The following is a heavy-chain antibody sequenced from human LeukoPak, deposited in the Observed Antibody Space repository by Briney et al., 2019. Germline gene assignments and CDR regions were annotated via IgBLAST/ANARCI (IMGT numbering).Heavy chain of an antibody. J-gene: IGHJ5*02. CDR2: IIPIFGTA. Sequence: AASVKVSCKASGGTLSSYAISWVRQAPGQGLEWMGGIIPIFGTANYAQKFQGRVTITADESTSTAYMELSSLRSEDTAVYYCARDRRGSVDPWGQGTLDTVSS. V-gene: IGHV1-69*13. CDR1: GGTLSSYA. CDR3: ARDRRGSVDP. D-gene: IGHD3-10*01.